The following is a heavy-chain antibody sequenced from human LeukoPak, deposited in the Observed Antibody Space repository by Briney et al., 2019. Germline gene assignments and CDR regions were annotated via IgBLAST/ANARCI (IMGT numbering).Heavy chain of an antibody. V-gene: IGHV1-18*01. Sequence: ASVKVSCKASGYTFTDDGISWVRQAPGQGLERMGWISPYNGNTKYADKVLGRVTMSTDISTTTAYMELRGLRSDDTAVYYCARIQVNWYGEVTPLSPPNYGMDVWGQGTTVIVSS. D-gene: IGHD3-10*01. CDR1: GYTFTDDG. J-gene: IGHJ6*02. CDR2: ISPYNGNT. CDR3: ARIQVNWYGEVTPLSPPNYGMDV.